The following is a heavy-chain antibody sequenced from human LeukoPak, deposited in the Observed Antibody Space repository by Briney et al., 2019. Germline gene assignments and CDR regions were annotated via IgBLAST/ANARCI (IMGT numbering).Heavy chain of an antibody. J-gene: IGHJ5*02. CDR3: AKDYSKTTYYGSGTYYRPNSFDP. CDR1: EFTFSTYW. CDR2: IKHDGSEK. Sequence: GGSLRLSCAASEFTFSTYWMSWVRQAPGKGLEWVADIKHDGSEKYYVDSVKGRFTISRQNAKNSLFLQMNSLRAEDTAVYYCAKDYSKTTYYGSGTYYRPNSFDPWGQGTLVTVSS. D-gene: IGHD3-10*01. V-gene: IGHV3-7*01.